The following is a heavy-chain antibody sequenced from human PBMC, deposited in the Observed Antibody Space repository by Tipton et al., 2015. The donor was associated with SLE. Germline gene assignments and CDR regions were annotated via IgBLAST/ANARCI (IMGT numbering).Heavy chain of an antibody. J-gene: IGHJ6*02. CDR2: ISYDGSKK. D-gene: IGHD3-22*01. V-gene: IGHV3-30*18. CDR1: GFTFSNAW. CDR3: AKGLIALGMDV. Sequence: SLRLSCAASGFTFSNAWMSWVRQAPGKGLEWVAVISYDGSKKYYADSVKGRFTISRDNSKNTLYLQMNSLRAEDTAVYYCAKGLIALGMDVWGQGTTVTVSS.